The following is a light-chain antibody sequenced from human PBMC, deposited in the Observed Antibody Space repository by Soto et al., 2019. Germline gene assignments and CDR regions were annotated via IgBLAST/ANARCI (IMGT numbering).Light chain of an antibody. Sequence: QLVLTQSPSASASLGASVKLTCTLSSGHSSYTIACHQQQPEKGPRYLMTLNSDGSHSKGDGIPDRFSGSSSGAERYLSISSLQSEDEADYYCQTWGTGIELFGGGTKLTVL. J-gene: IGLJ3*02. CDR2: LNSDGSH. CDR1: SGHSSYT. CDR3: QTWGTGIEL. V-gene: IGLV4-69*01.